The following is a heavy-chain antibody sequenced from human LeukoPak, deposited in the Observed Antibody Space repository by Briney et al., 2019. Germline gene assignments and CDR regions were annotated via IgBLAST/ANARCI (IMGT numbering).Heavy chain of an antibody. CDR2: IKQDGTEK. J-gene: IGHJ3*02. V-gene: IGHV3-7*01. CDR1: GFTFSTFW. CDR3: AKGWSFDI. D-gene: IGHD2-15*01. Sequence: GGPLRLSCVASGFTFSTFWMTWVGQAPGKVLEWVANIKQDGTEKYYVDSVKGRFTISRDNAKNSLYVQTDSLRAEDTAVYYCAKGWSFDIRGQGTMVTVTS.